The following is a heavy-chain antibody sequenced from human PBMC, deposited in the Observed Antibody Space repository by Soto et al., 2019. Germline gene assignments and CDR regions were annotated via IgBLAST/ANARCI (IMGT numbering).Heavy chain of an antibody. CDR2: ISTSGGST. CDR3: AKGGVQLWTRNYFDY. J-gene: IGHJ4*02. CDR1: GFTFSSYA. D-gene: IGHD5-18*01. Sequence: DVQLLESGGALVQPGGSLRLSCAASGFTFSSYAMSWVRQAPGKGLEWVSAISTSGGSTYDADSVKGRFTISRDKSKSTLYLQMNSLRAEDTAVYYCAKGGVQLWTRNYFDYWGQGTLVTVSS. V-gene: IGHV3-23*01.